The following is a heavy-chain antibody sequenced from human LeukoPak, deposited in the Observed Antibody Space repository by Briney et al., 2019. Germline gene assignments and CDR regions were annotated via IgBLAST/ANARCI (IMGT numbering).Heavy chain of an antibody. D-gene: IGHD4-23*01. CDR2: ISGSGGST. Sequence: GGSLRLSCAASGFTFSSYAMSWVRQAPGKGREWVSAISGSGGSTYYADSVKGRFTISRDNSKNTLYLQMNSLRAEDTAVYYCAKLGNSNPLRLPFDYWGQGTLVTVSS. J-gene: IGHJ4*02. V-gene: IGHV3-23*01. CDR3: AKLGNSNPLRLPFDY. CDR1: GFTFSSYA.